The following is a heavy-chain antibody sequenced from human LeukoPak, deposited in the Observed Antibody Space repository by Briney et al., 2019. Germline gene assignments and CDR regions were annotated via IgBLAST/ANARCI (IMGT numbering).Heavy chain of an antibody. CDR2: ISSSGSTI. D-gene: IGHD2-15*01. J-gene: IGHJ4*02. CDR1: GFTFSDYY. V-gene: IGHV3-11*01. Sequence: GGSLRLSCAASGFTFSDYYMSWIRQAPGKGLEWASYISSSGSTIYYADSVKGRFTISRDNAKNSLYLQMNSLRAEDTAVYYCAREVVVAASDYWGQGTLVTVSS. CDR3: AREVVVAASDY.